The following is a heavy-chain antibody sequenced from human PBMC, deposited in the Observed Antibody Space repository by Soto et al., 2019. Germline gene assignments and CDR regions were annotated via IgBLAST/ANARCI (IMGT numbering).Heavy chain of an antibody. Sequence: VSGPTLVNPTQTLTLTCTFSGFSLNTRGMCVSWIRQPPGKALEWLALIDWDGDKFYSTSLTTRLTISKDTSKNQVVLRMTNMDPVDTATYYCARIVTIYKDSDGMDVWGQGTTVTVSS. V-gene: IGHV2-70*01. CDR1: GFSLNTRGMC. D-gene: IGHD3-3*01. J-gene: IGHJ6*02. CDR2: IDWDGDK. CDR3: ARIVTIYKDSDGMDV.